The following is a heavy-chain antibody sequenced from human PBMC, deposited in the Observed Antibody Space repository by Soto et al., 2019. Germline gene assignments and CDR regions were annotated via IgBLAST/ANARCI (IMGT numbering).Heavy chain of an antibody. D-gene: IGHD6-19*01. CDR3: ARADSSASIGY. V-gene: IGHV4-39*01. Sequence: QLQLQESGPGLVKPSETLSLTCTVSGGSISGSSYYWGWIRQPPGKGLEWIGSVYYSGSTYYNPSLKSRVTISVDTSKNQFSLKLSSVTAADTAVYYCARADSSASIGYWGQGTLVTVSS. CDR1: GGSISGSSYY. CDR2: VYYSGST. J-gene: IGHJ4*02.